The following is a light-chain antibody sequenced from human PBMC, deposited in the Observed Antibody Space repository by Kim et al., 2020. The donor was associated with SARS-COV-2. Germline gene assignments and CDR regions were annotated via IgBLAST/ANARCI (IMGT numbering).Light chain of an antibody. CDR3: AAWDDSLKGWV. V-gene: IGLV1-44*01. CDR2: ETS. Sequence: ELTQPPSASGTPGQTVTISCSGSRSNIGRNTVNWYQQLPGTAPTLLIYETSQWPSDVPDRFSGSKSGTSASLAISGLQSDDEADYYCAAWDDSLKGWVFGGGTKLTVL. CDR1: RSNIGRNT. J-gene: IGLJ3*02.